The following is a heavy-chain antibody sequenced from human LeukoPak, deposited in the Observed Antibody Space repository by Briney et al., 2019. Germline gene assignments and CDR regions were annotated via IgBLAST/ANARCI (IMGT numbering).Heavy chain of an antibody. J-gene: IGHJ4*02. Sequence: SETLSLTCTVSGGSVSSGGYYWSWIRQHPGKGLEWIGYIYYSGSTNYNPSLKSRVTMSVDTSKNQFSLKLSSVTAADTAVYYCARESSYYDSSGYFDYWGQGTLVTVSS. CDR2: IYYSGST. CDR3: ARESSYYDSSGYFDY. CDR1: GGSVSSGGYY. V-gene: IGHV4-61*08. D-gene: IGHD3-22*01.